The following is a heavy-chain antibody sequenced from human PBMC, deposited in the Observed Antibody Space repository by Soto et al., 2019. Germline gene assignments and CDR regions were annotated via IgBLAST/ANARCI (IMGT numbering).Heavy chain of an antibody. J-gene: IGHJ6*01. V-gene: IGHV4-34*01. D-gene: IGHD1-26*01. Sequence: FYWPRMRKETSRGLEWIGEGSHSGSTNYSPSLKSRVSISIDRSKKQFSLRLISVTAADTAVYYCARWPHAGEGSGHAYYIGLDFWGQGTMDTVSS. CDR2: GSHSGST. CDR3: ARWPHAGEGSGHAYYIGLDF. CDR1: FY.